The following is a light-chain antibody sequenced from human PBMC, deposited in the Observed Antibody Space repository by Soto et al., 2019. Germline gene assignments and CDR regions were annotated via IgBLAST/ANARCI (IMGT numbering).Light chain of an antibody. Sequence: IVLTQSPGTLSLSPGERATLSCRASQSVSSTYIAWYQQIPGQAPRLLIYGASSRATGIPDRFSGSGSGTDFTLTISRLEPEDFAVYSCQQYGRSPPFTFGQGTKVEIK. J-gene: IGKJ2*01. V-gene: IGKV3-20*01. CDR1: QSVSSTY. CDR2: GAS. CDR3: QQYGRSPPFT.